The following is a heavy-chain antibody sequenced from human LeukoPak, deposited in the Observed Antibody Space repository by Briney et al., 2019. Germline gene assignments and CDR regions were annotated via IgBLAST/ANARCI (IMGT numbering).Heavy chain of an antibody. D-gene: IGHD6-13*01. CDR1: GYTFSSYG. CDR2: ISAQNGNT. V-gene: IGHV1-18*01. Sequence: ASVKVSCKASGYTFSSYGISWVRQAPGQGLEWMGWISAQNGNTNYAQKLQGRVTMTTDTSTSTAYMELRSLRSDDTAVYYCARSRGIAAAVAYYYGMDVWGQGTTVTVSS. J-gene: IGHJ6*02. CDR3: ARSRGIAAAVAYYYGMDV.